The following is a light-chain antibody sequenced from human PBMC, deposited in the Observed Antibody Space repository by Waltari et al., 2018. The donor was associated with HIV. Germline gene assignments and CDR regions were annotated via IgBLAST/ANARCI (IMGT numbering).Light chain of an antibody. Sequence: IQMTQLPSSLSASVGGSVPITCRASQGIRNDLGWYQQKPGKAPKGLIKAASSLESWVPARFSGSGSGTEFTLTIISLQPEDIATYYCLQYNSYPITFGGGTKVEIK. J-gene: IGKJ4*01. CDR3: LQYNSYPIT. CDR2: AAS. CDR1: QGIRND. V-gene: IGKV1-17*01.